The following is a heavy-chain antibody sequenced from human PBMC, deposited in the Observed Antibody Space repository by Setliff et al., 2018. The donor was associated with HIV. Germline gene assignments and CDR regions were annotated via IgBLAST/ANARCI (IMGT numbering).Heavy chain of an antibody. CDR2: ISSSGFPI. V-gene: IGHV3-48*01. D-gene: IGHD2-15*01. J-gene: IGHJ4*02. CDR3: TKDTQTGYYDY. CDR1: GFTFSTYG. Sequence: PGGSLRLSCEASGFTFSTYGMNWVRHAPGKGLEWVAQISSSGFPIYYADSVRGRFTASRDNGKNSLYLQLNSLTTEDTAFYYCTKDTQTGYYDYWGQGTLVTVSS.